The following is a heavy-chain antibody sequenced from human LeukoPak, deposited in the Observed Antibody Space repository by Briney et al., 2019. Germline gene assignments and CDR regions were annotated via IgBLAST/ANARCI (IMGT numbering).Heavy chain of an antibody. CDR2: IIPILGIA. CDR1: GGTFSSYA. D-gene: IGHD6-19*01. Sequence: SVKVSCKASGGTFSSYAISWVRQAPGQGLEWMGRIIPILGIANYAQKFQGRVTITADKSTSTAYMELSSLRSEDTAVYYCASSFGYSSGWYWGYRGQGTLVTVSS. CDR3: ASSFGYSSGWYWGY. V-gene: IGHV1-69*04. J-gene: IGHJ4*02.